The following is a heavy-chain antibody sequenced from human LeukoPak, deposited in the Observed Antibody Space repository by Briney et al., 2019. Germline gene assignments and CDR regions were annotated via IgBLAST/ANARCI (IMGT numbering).Heavy chain of an antibody. J-gene: IGHJ6*03. Sequence: GGSLRLSCAASGFTFSSYEMNWVRQAPGKGLEWVSYISSSGSTIYYADSVKGRFTISRDNAKNSLYLQMNSLRAEDTAVYYCARADCSGGSCYSYYYYYKDVWGKGTTVTISS. CDR2: ISSSGSTI. CDR3: ARADCSGGSCYSYYYYYKDV. CDR1: GFTFSSYE. V-gene: IGHV3-48*03. D-gene: IGHD2-15*01.